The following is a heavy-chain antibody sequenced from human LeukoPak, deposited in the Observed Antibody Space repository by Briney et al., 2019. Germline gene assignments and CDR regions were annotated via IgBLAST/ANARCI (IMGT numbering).Heavy chain of an antibody. D-gene: IGHD6-13*01. V-gene: IGHV1-8*01. CDR3: SRALRIAAARFDY. Sequence: ASVKVSCKASGYTFTSYDINWVRQATGQGLEWMGWMNPNSGNTGYAQTFQGRVTMTRNTSISTAYMELSSLRSEDTAVYDCSRALRIAAARFDYWGQGTLVTVSS. CDR1: GYTFTSYD. CDR2: MNPNSGNT. J-gene: IGHJ4*02.